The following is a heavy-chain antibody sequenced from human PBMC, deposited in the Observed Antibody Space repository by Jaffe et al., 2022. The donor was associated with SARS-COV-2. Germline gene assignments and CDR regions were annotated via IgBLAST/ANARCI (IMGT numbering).Heavy chain of an antibody. CDR3: ARDRPGDRTDYNPMFDY. Sequence: VQLVESGGVLVQPGESLRLSCAASGFTFSSHWMHWVRQAPGTGLIWVSRISDDGRSTEYADSVKGRFTISRDNARNTLYLQMNSLRVEDTALYYCARDRPGDRTDYNPMFDYWGQGTQVTVSS. D-gene: IGHD4-4*01. J-gene: IGHJ4*02. V-gene: IGHV3-74*03. CDR2: ISDDGRST. CDR1: GFTFSSHW.